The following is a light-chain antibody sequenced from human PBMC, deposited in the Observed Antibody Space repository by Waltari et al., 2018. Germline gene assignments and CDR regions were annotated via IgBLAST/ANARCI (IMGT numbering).Light chain of an antibody. CDR2: RAS. Sequence: DIQMTQSPSSLSASVGDRVTITCRASQNINNFLNWYQQKPGKAPKLLIYRASSLQGGVPARVSGSGSGTDFTLSVSSLQPDEFATYSCQQTYMTPITFGGGTKAEIK. V-gene: IGKV1-39*01. J-gene: IGKJ4*01. CDR3: QQTYMTPIT. CDR1: QNINNF.